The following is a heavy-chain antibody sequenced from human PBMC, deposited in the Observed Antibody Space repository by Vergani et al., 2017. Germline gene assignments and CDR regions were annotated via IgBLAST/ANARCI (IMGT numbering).Heavy chain of an antibody. J-gene: IGHJ6*03. D-gene: IGHD6-13*01. V-gene: IGHV1-69*01. CDR3: ARGGQRSSSWLNYYYMDV. CDR2: IIPIFGTA. Sequence: QVQLVQSGAEVKKPGSSVKVSCKASGGTFSSYAIGWVRQAPGQGLEWMGGIIPIFGTANYAQKFQGRVTITADESTSTAYMELSSLRSEDTAVYYCARGGQRSSSWLNYYYMDVWGKGTTVTVSS. CDR1: GGTFSSYA.